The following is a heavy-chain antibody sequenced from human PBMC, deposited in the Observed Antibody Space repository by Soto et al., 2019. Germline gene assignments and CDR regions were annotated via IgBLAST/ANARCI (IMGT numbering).Heavy chain of an antibody. V-gene: IGHV3-30-3*01. CDR1: GFTCSSYD. CDR2: ISYDGSNK. D-gene: IGHD2-2*01. J-gene: IGHJ2*01. Sequence: QVQLVESGGGVVQPGRSLRLSCAASGFTCSSYDMHWVRQAPGKGLEWVAVISYDGSNKYYAHSVKGRFTISRDNSKSTLYLQMSSLRAEDTAVYYCARDYQKGLAESGYFDLWGSGTLVTVSS. CDR3: ARDYQKGLAESGYFDL.